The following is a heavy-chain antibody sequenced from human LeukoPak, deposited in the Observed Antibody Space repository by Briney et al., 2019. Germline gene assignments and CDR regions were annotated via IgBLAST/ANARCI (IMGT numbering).Heavy chain of an antibody. CDR1: GGSISSYY. Sequence: PSETLSLTCTVSGGSISSYYWSWIRQPPGKGLEWIGYIYYSGSTNYNPSLKSRVTISVDTSKNQFSLKLSSVTAADTAVYYCAREGSSGYYFSRWYAFDIWGQGTMVTVSS. V-gene: IGHV4-59*01. CDR2: IYYSGST. CDR3: AREGSSGYYFSRWYAFDI. J-gene: IGHJ3*02. D-gene: IGHD3-22*01.